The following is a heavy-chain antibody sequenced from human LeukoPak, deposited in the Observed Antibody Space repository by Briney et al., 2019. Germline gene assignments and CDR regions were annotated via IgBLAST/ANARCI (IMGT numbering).Heavy chain of an antibody. D-gene: IGHD4-17*01. CDR2: IKPDGSEK. CDR3: ARNQDYRVYNSVGAFDI. CDR1: GFTFSSYW. V-gene: IGHV3-7*02. Sequence: GGSLRLSCAASGFTFSSYWMNWVRQALGKGLEWVANIKPDGSEKYYVDSVKGRFTISRDNAKNSLYLQMISLRAEDTAVYYCARNQDYRVYNSVGAFDIWGQGTMVTVSS. J-gene: IGHJ3*02.